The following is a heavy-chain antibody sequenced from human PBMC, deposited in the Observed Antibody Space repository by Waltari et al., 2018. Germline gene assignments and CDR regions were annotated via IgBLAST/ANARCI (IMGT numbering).Heavy chain of an antibody. J-gene: IGHJ4*02. CDR3: GRDRGKYYFDY. V-gene: IGHV4-4*07. CDR1: GGSISSYY. Sequence: QVQLQESVPGLVKPSETLSLTCTFSGGSISSYYWSWLRQPAGKGLGWIGRIYPRGSTKSNHPLKRRVTMSVDTSKNQFSLNLSCGTAVDEAGYYCGRDRGKYYFDYWGKGTLVTVSS. CDR2: IYPRGST.